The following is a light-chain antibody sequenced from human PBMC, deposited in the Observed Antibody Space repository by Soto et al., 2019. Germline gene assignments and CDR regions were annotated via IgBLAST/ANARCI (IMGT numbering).Light chain of an antibody. V-gene: IGKV2D-29*01. Sequence: EIVMTQTPLSLSVTPGQPASISCKSSQSLLHSSGKTYLYWYLQKPGQPPQLLIYEVSNRFSGVSDRFSGSGSGTDFTLTISSLQAEDSATYYCLQDHDYQWTFGQGTKLEIK. CDR2: EVS. CDR1: QSLLHSSGKTY. CDR3: LQDHDYQWT. J-gene: IGKJ2*02.